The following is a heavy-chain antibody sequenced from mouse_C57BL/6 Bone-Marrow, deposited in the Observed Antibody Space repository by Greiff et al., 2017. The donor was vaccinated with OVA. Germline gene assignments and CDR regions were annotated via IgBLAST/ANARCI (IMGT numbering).Heavy chain of an antibody. D-gene: IGHD1-1*01. V-gene: IGHV1-61*01. CDR2: IYPSDSET. J-gene: IGHJ2*01. CDR3: ALLRYYFDY. CDR1: GYTFTSYW. Sequence: QVQLQQPGAELVRPGSSVKLSCKASGYTFTSYWMDWVKQRPGQGLEWIGNIYPSDSETHYNQKFKDKATLTVDKSSSTAYMQLSSLTSEDSAVYYCALLRYYFDYWGQGTTLTVSS.